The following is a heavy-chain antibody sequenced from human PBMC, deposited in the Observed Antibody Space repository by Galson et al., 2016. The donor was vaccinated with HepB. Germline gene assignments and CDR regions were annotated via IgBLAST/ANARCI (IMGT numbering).Heavy chain of an antibody. J-gene: IGHJ3*02. D-gene: IGHD2-8*02. CDR3: ASYLVQSWAGSDAFDT. V-gene: IGHV4-59*12. CDR2: IYYTGSA. Sequence: ETLSLTCTVSGGSISSFYWSWIRQPPGKGLEWLGQIYYTGSANYNPSLKSRVTMFVDKTNNHFSLNLMSVTAADTAVYYCASYLVQSWAGSDAFDTWGQGTLVTVSS. CDR1: GGSISSFY.